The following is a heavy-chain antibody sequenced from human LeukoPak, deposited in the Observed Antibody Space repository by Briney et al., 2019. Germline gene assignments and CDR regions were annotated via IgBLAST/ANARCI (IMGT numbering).Heavy chain of an antibody. V-gene: IGHV3-23*01. CDR1: GFTFSNYA. CDR3: AKEEDRYDFWSGYYVDY. CDR2: ISGSGGST. D-gene: IGHD3-3*01. J-gene: IGHJ4*02. Sequence: GGSLRLSCAASGFTFSNYAMHWVRQAPGKGLEWVSAISGSGGSTYYADSVKGRFTISRDNSKNTLYLQMNSLRAEDTAVYYCAKEEDRYDFWSGYYVDYWGQGTLVTVSS.